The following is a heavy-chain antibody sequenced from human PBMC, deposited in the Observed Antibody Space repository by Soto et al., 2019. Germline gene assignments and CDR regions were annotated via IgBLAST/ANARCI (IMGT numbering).Heavy chain of an antibody. J-gene: IGHJ5*02. V-gene: IGHV4-30-2*01. CDR2: IYHSGST. D-gene: IGHD2-15*01. CDR1: GGSISSGGYS. Sequence: QLQLQESGSGLVKPSQTLSLTCAVSGGSISSGGYSWSWIRQPPGKGLEWIGYIYHSGSTYYNPSLKSRVTISVDRSKNQFSLKLSSVTAADTAVYYCARVVAAISLYWFDPWGQGTLVTVSS. CDR3: ARVVAAISLYWFDP.